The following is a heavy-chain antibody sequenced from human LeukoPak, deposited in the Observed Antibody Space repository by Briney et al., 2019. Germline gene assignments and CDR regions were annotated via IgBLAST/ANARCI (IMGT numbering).Heavy chain of an antibody. Sequence: GGSLRLSCAASGFTFSSYSMNWVRQAPGKGLERVSYISSSSSTIYYADSVKGRFTISRDNAKNSLYLQMNSLRDEDTAVYYCARDQYYYDSSGYSDGYWGQGTLVTVSS. V-gene: IGHV3-48*02. CDR1: GFTFSSYS. CDR3: ARDQYYYDSSGYSDGY. CDR2: ISSSSSTI. D-gene: IGHD3-22*01. J-gene: IGHJ4*02.